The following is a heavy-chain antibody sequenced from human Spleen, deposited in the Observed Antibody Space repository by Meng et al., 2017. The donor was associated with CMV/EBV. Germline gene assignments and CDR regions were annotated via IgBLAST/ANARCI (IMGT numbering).Heavy chain of an antibody. CDR1: GFTCSSDS. J-gene: IGHJ3*02. D-gene: IGHD6-19*01. Sequence: GGSLRLSCEAYGFTCSSDSMNWVRQAPGKGLEWVSSISSSSSYIYYEDSVKGRFTISRDNAKNSLYPQMNSLRAEDTAVYYCARVVVVAGKAFDIWGQGTMVTVSS. CDR2: ISSSSSYI. V-gene: IGHV3-21*01. CDR3: ARVVVVAGKAFDI.